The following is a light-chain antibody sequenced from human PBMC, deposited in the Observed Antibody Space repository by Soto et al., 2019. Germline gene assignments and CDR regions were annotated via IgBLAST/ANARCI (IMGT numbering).Light chain of an antibody. Sequence: EIVLTQSPATLSLSPGERATLSCRANQSISNYLAWYQQRPGQAPRLLIYDASRRATGIPARFSGSGRGSGTDFTLTISSLQPEDFAVYYCQQDYNLPITFGQGTRLEIK. V-gene: IGKV3D-7*01. CDR3: QQDYNLPIT. J-gene: IGKJ5*01. CDR2: DAS. CDR1: QSISNY.